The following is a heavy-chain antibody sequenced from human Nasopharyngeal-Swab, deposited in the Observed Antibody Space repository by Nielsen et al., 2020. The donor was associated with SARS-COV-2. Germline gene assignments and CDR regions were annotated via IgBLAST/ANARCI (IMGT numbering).Heavy chain of an antibody. V-gene: IGHV1-46*01. CDR3: ARSGRITIFGVFINYYYYMDV. Sequence: WVRQAPGQGLEWMGIINPTGGSTSYAQKFQGRVTMTRDTSTSTVYMELSSLRSEDTAVYYCARSGRITIFGVFINYYYYMDVWGKRTTVTVSS. J-gene: IGHJ6*03. CDR2: INPTGGST. D-gene: IGHD3-3*01.